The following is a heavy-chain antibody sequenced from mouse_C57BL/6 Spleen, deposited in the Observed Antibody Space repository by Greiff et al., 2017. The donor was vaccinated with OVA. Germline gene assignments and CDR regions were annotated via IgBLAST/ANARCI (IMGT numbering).Heavy chain of an antibody. Sequence: QVQLKQSGAELVKPGASVKISCKASGYAFSSYWMNWVKQRPGKGLEWIGQIYPGDGDTNYNGKFKGKATLTADKSSSTAYMQLSSLTSEDSAVYFCARAITTVVAQGHYFDYWGQGTTLTVSS. V-gene: IGHV1-80*01. D-gene: IGHD1-1*01. CDR3: ARAITTVVAQGHYFDY. CDR2: IYPGDGDT. J-gene: IGHJ2*01. CDR1: GYAFSSYW.